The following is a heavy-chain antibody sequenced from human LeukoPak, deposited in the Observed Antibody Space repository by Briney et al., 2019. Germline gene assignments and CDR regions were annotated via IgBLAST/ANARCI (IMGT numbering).Heavy chain of an antibody. Sequence: AGSLRLSCVASGISFSDYVMTWVRQAPGKGLEWVSAISNRDGSSTDYADSVKGRFTTSRDNSRNTVYLQMNSVRAEDTALYYCTTRVGGTPDYWGLGTLVTVSS. CDR1: GISFSDYV. D-gene: IGHD1-26*01. CDR2: ISNRDGSST. CDR3: TTRVGGTPDY. J-gene: IGHJ4*02. V-gene: IGHV3-23*01.